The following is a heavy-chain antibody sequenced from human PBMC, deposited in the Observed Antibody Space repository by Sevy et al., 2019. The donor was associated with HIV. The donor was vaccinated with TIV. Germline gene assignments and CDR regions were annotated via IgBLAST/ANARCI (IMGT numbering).Heavy chain of an antibody. J-gene: IGHJ5*01. V-gene: IGHV6-1*01. CDR1: GDSVSSNGAA. D-gene: IGHD4-17*01. CDR3: ARAGTTWDGRGGNCFDS. Sequence: KQSQTLSLTCAISGDSVSSNGAAWNWIRQSPSRGLEWLGRTYYRSKWYNNYAVSVKSRITINPDTSKNQFSLHLDSMTPEDTAVYYCARAGTTWDGRGGNCFDSWGQGILVTVSS. CDR2: TYYRSKWYN.